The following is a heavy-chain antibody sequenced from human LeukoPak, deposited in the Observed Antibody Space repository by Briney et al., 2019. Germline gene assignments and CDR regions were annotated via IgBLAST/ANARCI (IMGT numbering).Heavy chain of an antibody. D-gene: IGHD6-13*01. CDR1: GFTFSSYG. J-gene: IGHJ4*02. V-gene: IGHV3-30*18. Sequence: GGSLRLSCAASGFTFSSYGMHWVRQAPGKGLEWVAVISYDGSNKYYADSVKGRFTISRDNSKNTLYLQMNSLRAEDTAVYYCAKVFSPTSNWDPVDYWGQGTLVTVSS. CDR2: ISYDGSNK. CDR3: AKVFSPTSNWDPVDY.